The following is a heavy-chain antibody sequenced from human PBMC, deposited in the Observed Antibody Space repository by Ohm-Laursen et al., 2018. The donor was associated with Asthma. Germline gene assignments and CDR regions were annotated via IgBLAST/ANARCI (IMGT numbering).Heavy chain of an antibody. V-gene: IGHV3-23*01. J-gene: IGHJ4*02. CDR1: GFTFSSYG. Sequence: SLRLSCTASGFTFSSYGMHWVRQAPGKGLEWVSAISGSGGSTYYADSVKGRFTISRDNSKNTLYLQMNSLRAEDTAVYYCARDLVKSGSYSFDYWGQGTLVTVSS. CDR2: ISGSGGST. CDR3: ARDLVKSGSYSFDY. D-gene: IGHD1-26*01.